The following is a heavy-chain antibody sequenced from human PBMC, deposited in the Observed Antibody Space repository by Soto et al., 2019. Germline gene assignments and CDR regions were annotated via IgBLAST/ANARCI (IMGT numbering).Heavy chain of an antibody. V-gene: IGHV3-48*02. Sequence: PGGSLRLSCAASGFTFRSYSMNWVRQAPGKGLEWVSYISSSNRTINYADSVKGRFIISRDNAKNSLYLQMHSLRDEDTAVYYCAREGWPLLQTGMDVWGQGTTVTVPS. J-gene: IGHJ6*02. D-gene: IGHD2-15*01. CDR3: AREGWPLLQTGMDV. CDR1: GFTFRSYS. CDR2: ISSSNRTI.